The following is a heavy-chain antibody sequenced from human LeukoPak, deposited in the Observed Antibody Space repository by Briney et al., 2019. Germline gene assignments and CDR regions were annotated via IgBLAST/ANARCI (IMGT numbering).Heavy chain of an antibody. CDR1: GGTFSSYA. V-gene: IGHV1-69*05. J-gene: IGHJ5*02. D-gene: IGHD4-11*01. CDR3: ARVNSNYPFGFDP. Sequence: SVKVSCKASGGTFSSYAISWVRQAPGQGLEWMGGIIPIFGTANYAQKFQGRVTITTDESTSTAYMELSSLRSEDTAVYYCARVNSNYPFGFDPWGQGTLVTVSS. CDR2: IIPIFGTA.